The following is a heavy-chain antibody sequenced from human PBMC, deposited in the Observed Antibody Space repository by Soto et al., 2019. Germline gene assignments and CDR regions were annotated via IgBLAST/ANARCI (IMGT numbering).Heavy chain of an antibody. J-gene: IGHJ3*02. CDR2: ISAYNGNT. V-gene: IGHV1-18*01. CDR3: ARDEERFLEWSDAFDI. CDR1: GYTFTIYG. D-gene: IGHD3-3*01. Sequence: ASVKVSCTASGYTFTIYGISWVRQAPGQGLEWMGWISAYNGNTNYAQKLQGRVTMTTDTSTSTAYMELRSLRSDDTAVYYCARDEERFLEWSDAFDIWGQGTMVTVS.